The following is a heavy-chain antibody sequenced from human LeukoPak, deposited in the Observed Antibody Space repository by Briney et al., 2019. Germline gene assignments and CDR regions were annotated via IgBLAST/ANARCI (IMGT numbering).Heavy chain of an antibody. CDR1: GDSISGNNW. CDR2: IYHSGST. CDR3: ARNGDLCIDF. D-gene: IGHD2-21*02. V-gene: IGHV4-4*02. J-gene: IGHJ4*02. Sequence: PSGTLSLTCAVSGDSISGNNWWSWFRQPPGKGLEWIGEIYHSGSTTYNPSLKSRVTISVDESKNHFSLKLSSVTAADTAVYYCARNGDLCIDFWGQGTLVTVSS.